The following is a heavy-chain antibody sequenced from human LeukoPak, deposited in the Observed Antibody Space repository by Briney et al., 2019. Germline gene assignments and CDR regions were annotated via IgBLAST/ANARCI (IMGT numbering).Heavy chain of an antibody. V-gene: IGHV4-39*07. D-gene: IGHD3-3*01. J-gene: IGHJ5*02. CDR2: IYYGGST. CDR1: GGSISSSSYY. CDR3: VRGGRWSSSFDP. Sequence: EPSATLSLTCTVSGGSISSSSYYWGWIRQPPGKGLEWIGSIYYGGSTYYNPSLKSRVTISVDTSKNQFSLKLSSVTAADTAVYSCVRGGRWSSSFDPWGQGTLVTVSS.